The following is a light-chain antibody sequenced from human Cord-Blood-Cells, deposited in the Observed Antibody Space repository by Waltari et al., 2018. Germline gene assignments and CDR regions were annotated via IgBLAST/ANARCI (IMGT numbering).Light chain of an antibody. CDR2: EVS. CDR1: SSDVGGSNS. J-gene: IGLJ1*01. CDR3: SSYTSSSTYV. Sequence: QPALTQPASVSGSPGQSITISCPGTSSDVGGSNSVPWYQQHPGKAPKLMIHEVSNRPSGVSNRFSGSKSGNTASLTISGLQAEYEADYYCSSYTSSSTYVFGTGTKVTVL. V-gene: IGLV2-14*01.